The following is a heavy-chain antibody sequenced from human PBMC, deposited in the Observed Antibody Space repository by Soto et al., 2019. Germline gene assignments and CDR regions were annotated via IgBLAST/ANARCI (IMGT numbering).Heavy chain of an antibody. D-gene: IGHD6-13*01. V-gene: IGHV3-64D*08. Sequence: GSLRLSCAASGFTCSSYAMSWVRQAPEKGLEYLSTISSDGGNTFYAGSVQGRFTISRDNSKNTLFLQMSSLRSEDTAVYYCAKPGYSSSAFDFWGQGALVTVSS. J-gene: IGHJ4*02. CDR2: ISSDGGNT. CDR1: GFTCSSYA. CDR3: AKPGYSSSAFDF.